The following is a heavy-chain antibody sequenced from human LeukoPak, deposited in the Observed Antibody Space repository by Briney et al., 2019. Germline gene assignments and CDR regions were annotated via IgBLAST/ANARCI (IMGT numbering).Heavy chain of an antibody. CDR3: AKDATSKYSSGWHSSPGCPDY. V-gene: IGHV3-9*01. CDR1: GFNFDDYA. D-gene: IGHD6-19*01. Sequence: GRSLRLSCAASGFNFDDYAMHWVRQAPGKGLEWVSGISWNSGSIDYADSVKGRFIISRDNAKNSLYLQMNSLRAEDTALYYCAKDATSKYSSGWHSSPGCPDYWGQGTLVTVSS. J-gene: IGHJ4*02. CDR2: ISWNSGSI.